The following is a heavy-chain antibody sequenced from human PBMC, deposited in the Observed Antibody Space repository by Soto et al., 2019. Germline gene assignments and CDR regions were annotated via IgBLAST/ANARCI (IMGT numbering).Heavy chain of an antibody. J-gene: IGHJ6*01. D-gene: IGHD3-10*01. CDR1: GYTFTGYY. Sequence: ASVKVSCKASGYTFTGYYMHWVRQAPGQGLEWMGWINPNSGGTNYAQKFQGWVTMTRDTSISTAYMELSRLRSDDTAVYYCARGRISLNYHGSGANLYGMDVWGQGTTVTVSS. CDR2: INPNSGGT. CDR3: ARGRISLNYHGSGANLYGMDV. V-gene: IGHV1-2*04.